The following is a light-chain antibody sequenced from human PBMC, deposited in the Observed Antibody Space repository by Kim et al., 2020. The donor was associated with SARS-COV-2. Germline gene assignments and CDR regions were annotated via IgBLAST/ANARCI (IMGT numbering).Light chain of an antibody. Sequence: GQRVTISCSGSGSNIGSNTVNWYQQLPGTAPKVLIYKDNQRPSGVPDRFSGSKSGTSASLAISGLQSEDEADYYCAAWDDRLNAVVFGGGTQLTVL. CDR3: AAWDDRLNAVV. V-gene: IGLV1-44*01. J-gene: IGLJ2*01. CDR2: KDN. CDR1: GSNIGSNT.